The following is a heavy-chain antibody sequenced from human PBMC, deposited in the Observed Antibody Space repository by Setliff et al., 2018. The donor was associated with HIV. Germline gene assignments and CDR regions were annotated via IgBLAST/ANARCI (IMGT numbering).Heavy chain of an antibody. CDR2: ISSGGSSI. CDR1: GFTFSSYE. Sequence: GGSLRLSCAASGFTFSSYEMNWVRQAPGKGLEWASYISSGGSSIYYADSVKGRFTISRDNSKNTVYLQMNSLRAEDTAVYYCARDSYGYDYWGQGTLVTVSS. D-gene: IGHD5-18*01. CDR3: ARDSYGYDY. J-gene: IGHJ4*02. V-gene: IGHV3-48*03.